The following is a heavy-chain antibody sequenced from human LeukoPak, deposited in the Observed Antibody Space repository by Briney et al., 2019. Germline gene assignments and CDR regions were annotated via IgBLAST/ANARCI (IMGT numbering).Heavy chain of an antibody. CDR3: ARRAPGYCSSTSCYPGDY. CDR2: TNLNSGGT. Sequence: ASVKVSCKASGYTFTGYYMHWVRQAPGQGLEWMGWTNLNSGGTNYAQKFQGRVTMTRDTSISTAYMELSRLRSDDTAVYYCARRAPGYCSSTSCYPGDYWGQGTLVTVSS. CDR1: GYTFTGYY. D-gene: IGHD2-2*03. J-gene: IGHJ4*02. V-gene: IGHV1-2*02.